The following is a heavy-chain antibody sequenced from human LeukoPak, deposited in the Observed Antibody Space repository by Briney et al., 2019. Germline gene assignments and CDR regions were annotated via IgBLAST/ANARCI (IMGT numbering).Heavy chain of an antibody. V-gene: IGHV1-69*06. D-gene: IGHD3-9*01. CDR1: GGTFTINV. Sequence: SVKVSCKACGGTFTINVISWVRQGPGPGVEWMGGLIAIFGTANCAQKFQGRVTITADKSTSTAYMELSSLRSEDTAVYYCARRLYYDILPSSWFDPWGQGTLVTVSS. CDR3: ARRLYYDILPSSWFDP. J-gene: IGHJ5*02. CDR2: LIAIFGTA.